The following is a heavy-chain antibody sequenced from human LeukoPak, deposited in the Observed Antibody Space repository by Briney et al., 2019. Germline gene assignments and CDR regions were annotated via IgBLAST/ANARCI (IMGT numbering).Heavy chain of an antibody. CDR3: ASDQDFWSGSLIDY. D-gene: IGHD3-3*01. J-gene: IGHJ4*02. V-gene: IGHV1-2*02. CDR1: GYTFTAYY. CDR2: INPNSGGT. Sequence: ASVKVSCEASGYTFTAYYMHWVRQAPGQGLEWMGWINPNSGGTDYAQKFQGRVTMTRDTSISTAYMEVSRLRADDTAVYYCASDQDFWSGSLIDYWGQGTLVTVSS.